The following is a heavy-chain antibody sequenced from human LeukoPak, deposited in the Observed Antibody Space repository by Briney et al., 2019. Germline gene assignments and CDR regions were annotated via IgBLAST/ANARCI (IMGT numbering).Heavy chain of an antibody. D-gene: IGHD1-26*01. J-gene: IGHJ4*02. CDR2: ITYDGNNE. V-gene: IGHV3-30*04. CDR3: ARGHPHGWELYLDY. CDR1: GFNFGAYA. Sequence: GSLRLSFCTSGFNFGAYAMHWVRQSPGQGLEWVAPITYDGNNEWYADSVKGRFTVSRDNSKNTLYLQMNSLRVEDTAVYYCARGHPHGWELYLDYWGQGTLVTVSS.